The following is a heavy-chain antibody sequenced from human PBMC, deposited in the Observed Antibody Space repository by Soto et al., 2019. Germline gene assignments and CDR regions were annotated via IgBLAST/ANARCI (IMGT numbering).Heavy chain of an antibody. J-gene: IGHJ4*02. CDR1: GFTFSNYA. V-gene: IGHV3-30-3*01. CDR2: ISYDGTNK. Sequence: QLHLVESGGGVVQPGRSLRLSCAASGFTFSNYAMHWVRQAPGKGLEWVAVISYDGTNKYYADSVKGRFTISRDNSKNTLSLQMNSLRTEDTAVYYCARGWADIVVVITGVDCWGQGTLVTVSS. CDR3: ARGWADIVVVITGVDC. D-gene: IGHD2-21*01.